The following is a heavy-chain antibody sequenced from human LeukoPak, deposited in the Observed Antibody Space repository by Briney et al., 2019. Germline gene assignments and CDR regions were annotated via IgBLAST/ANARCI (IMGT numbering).Heavy chain of an antibody. V-gene: IGHV3-23*01. D-gene: IGHD2-2*01. CDR3: AKDLYCSSTSCQEGDY. J-gene: IGHJ4*02. CDR2: ISGSGGST. Sequence: QSGGSLRLSCAASGFTFSSYAMSWVRQAPGKGLEWVSAISGSGGSTYYADSVKGRFTISRDNSKNTLYLQMDSLRAEDTAVYYCAKDLYCSSTSCQEGDYWGQGTLVTVSS. CDR1: GFTFSSYA.